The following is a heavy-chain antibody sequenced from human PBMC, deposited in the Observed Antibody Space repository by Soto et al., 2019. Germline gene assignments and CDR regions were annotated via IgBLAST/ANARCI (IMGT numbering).Heavy chain of an antibody. D-gene: IGHD3-16*01. J-gene: IGHJ6*02. CDR2: IIPIFGTA. CDR1: GGTFSSYA. CDR3: ARGGLGIFSDYYYGMDV. V-gene: IGHV1-69*12. Sequence: QVQLVQSGAEVKKPGSSVKVSCKASGGTFSSYAISWVRQAPGQGLEWMGGIIPIFGTANYAQKFQGRVTITADESTSTACMELSSLRSEDTAVYYCARGGLGIFSDYYYGMDVWGQGTTVTVSS.